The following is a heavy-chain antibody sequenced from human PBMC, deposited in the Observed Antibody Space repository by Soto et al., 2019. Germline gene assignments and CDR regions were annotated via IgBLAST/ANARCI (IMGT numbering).Heavy chain of an antibody. Sequence: GGSLRLSCAASGFTFSSYGMHWVRQAPGKGLEWVAVISYDGSNKYYADSVKGRFTISRDNSKNTLYLQMNSLRAEDTAVYYCAKERVVAATPQYYSYGMDVWGQGTTVTVSS. CDR3: AKERVVAATPQYYSYGMDV. CDR1: GFTFSSYG. CDR2: ISYDGSNK. J-gene: IGHJ6*02. D-gene: IGHD2-15*01. V-gene: IGHV3-30*18.